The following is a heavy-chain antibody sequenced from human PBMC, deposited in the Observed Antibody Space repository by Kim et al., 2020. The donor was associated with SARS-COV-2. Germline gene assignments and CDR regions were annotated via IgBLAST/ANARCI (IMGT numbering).Heavy chain of an antibody. D-gene: IGHD2-15*01. J-gene: IGHJ1*01. Sequence: SETLSLTCTVSGGSINNYYWSWIRQPPGKGLEWIGYVHYSGNTKYNPSLKSRVTISVDTSKNQFSLKLSSVTAVDTAVYYCARVHRYCSGDMCHLCDNWGQGTLVTVSS. CDR3: ARVHRYCSGDMCHLCDN. CDR1: GGSINNYY. V-gene: IGHV4-59*13. CDR2: VHYSGNT.